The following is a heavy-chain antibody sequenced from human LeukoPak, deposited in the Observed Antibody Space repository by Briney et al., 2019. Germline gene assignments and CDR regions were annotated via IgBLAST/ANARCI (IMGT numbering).Heavy chain of an antibody. Sequence: PGGSLRLSCAASGFTFSDYYMSWIRQAPGKGLEWVSYISSSGSTIYYADSVKGRFTISRDNAKNSLYLQMNSLRAEDTAVYYCARDFSPVASWFDPWGQGTLVTVSS. CDR3: ARDFSPVASWFDP. CDR1: GFTFSDYY. D-gene: IGHD3-3*01. V-gene: IGHV3-11*01. J-gene: IGHJ5*02. CDR2: ISSSGSTI.